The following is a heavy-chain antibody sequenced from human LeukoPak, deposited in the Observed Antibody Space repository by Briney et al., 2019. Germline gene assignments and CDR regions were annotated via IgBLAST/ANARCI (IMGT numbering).Heavy chain of an antibody. J-gene: IGHJ4*02. D-gene: IGHD2-2*01. CDR1: GGSISSGDYY. CDR2: IDPRGRGD. V-gene: IGHV3-11*04. CDR3: AREGSIHQDLDY. Sequence: LSLTCTVSGGSISSGDYYWSWVRQAPGKGLEWVSSIDPRGRGDYYAGSVKGRFTISRDNARSSLYLLMNSLTVGDTAVYYCAREGSIHQDLDYWGQGTLVTVSS.